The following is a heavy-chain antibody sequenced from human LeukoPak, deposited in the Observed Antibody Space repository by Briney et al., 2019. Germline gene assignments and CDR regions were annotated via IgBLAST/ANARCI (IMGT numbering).Heavy chain of an antibody. CDR1: GGSISSGGYY. CDR2: IYYSGST. CDR3: ARGVGATLYFDY. Sequence: PSQTLSLTCTVSGGSISSGGYYWSWIRQHPGKGLEWIGSIYYSGSTNYNPSLQGRVTISLDTSRNQFSLKLSSVTAADTAVYYCARGVGATLYFDYWGQGTLVTVSS. J-gene: IGHJ4*02. D-gene: IGHD1-26*01. V-gene: IGHV4-31*03.